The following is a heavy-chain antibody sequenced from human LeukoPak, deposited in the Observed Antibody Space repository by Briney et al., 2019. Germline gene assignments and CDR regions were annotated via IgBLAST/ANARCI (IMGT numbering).Heavy chain of an antibody. CDR2: IYYSGST. V-gene: IGHV4-59*08. CDR3: ARKYPDHWFDP. J-gene: IGHJ5*02. Sequence: SETLSLTCTVSGGSISSYYWSWLRQPPGKGLEWCGYIYYSGSTNYNPSLKSRVTISVDTSKNQFSLKLSSVTAADTAVYYCARKYPDHWFDPWGQGTLVTVSS. D-gene: IGHD6-6*01. CDR1: GGSISSYY.